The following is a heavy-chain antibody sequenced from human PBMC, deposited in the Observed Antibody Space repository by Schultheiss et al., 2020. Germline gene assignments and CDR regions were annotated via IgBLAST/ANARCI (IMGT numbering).Heavy chain of an antibody. V-gene: IGHV4-59*01. J-gene: IGHJ4*02. CDR3: ARVKPGIAVAGFDY. CDR1: GGSISSYY. CDR2: IYYSGST. Sequence: SETLSLTCTVSGGSISSYYWSWIRQPPGKGLEWIGYIYYSGSTNYNPSLKRRVTISVDTSKNQFSLKLSSVTAADTAVYYCARVKPGIAVAGFDYWGQGTLVTVSS. D-gene: IGHD6-19*01.